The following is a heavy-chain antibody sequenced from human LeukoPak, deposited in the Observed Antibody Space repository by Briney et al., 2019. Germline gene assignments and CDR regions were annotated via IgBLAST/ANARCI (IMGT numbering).Heavy chain of an antibody. D-gene: IGHD1-20*01. CDR3: ARDGRISGIDY. CDR1: DYSISDGYY. J-gene: IGHJ4*02. CDR2: IYHSGTT. V-gene: IGHV4-38-2*02. Sequence: PSETLSLTCTVSDYSISDGYYWGWIRQPPGKGLEWIGSIYHSGTTSHNASLRSRVTISVDTSKNQFSLKLSSVSAADTAVYYCARDGRISGIDYWGQGTLVTVSS.